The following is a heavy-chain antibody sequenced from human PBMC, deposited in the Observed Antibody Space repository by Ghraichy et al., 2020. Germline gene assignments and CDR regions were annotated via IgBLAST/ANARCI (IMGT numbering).Heavy chain of an antibody. CDR1: GFKFPNYA. V-gene: IGHV3-23*01. D-gene: IGHD6-13*01. Sequence: GGSLRLSCEASGFKFPNYAMTWVRQVSGKGLQWVAGMSGNGGSTEYTDSVKGRFTISRDNTRNTFYLQMNDLRDEDTALYYCAKYASSWYDYYIDSWGQGTQVTVSS. CDR2: MSGNGGST. J-gene: IGHJ4*02. CDR3: AKYASSWYDYYIDS.